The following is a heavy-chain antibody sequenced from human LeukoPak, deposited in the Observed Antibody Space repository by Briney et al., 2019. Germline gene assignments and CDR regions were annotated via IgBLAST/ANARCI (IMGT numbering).Heavy chain of an antibody. CDR2: INHSGST. V-gene: IGHV4-34*01. CDR1: GGSFSGYY. Sequence: SETLSLTCAVYGGSFSGYYWSWIRQPPGKGLEWIGEINHSGSTNYNPSLKSRVTISVDTSKNQFSLKLSSVTAADTAVYYCARDSYYDSSGVDHWGQGTLVTVSS. CDR3: ARDSYYDSSGVDH. D-gene: IGHD3-22*01. J-gene: IGHJ4*02.